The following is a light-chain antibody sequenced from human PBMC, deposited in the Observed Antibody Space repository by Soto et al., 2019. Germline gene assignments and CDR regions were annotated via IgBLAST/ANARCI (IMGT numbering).Light chain of an antibody. CDR1: ISDFVVYNC. CDR3: SSHTISSALQV. CDR2: GVS. J-gene: IGLJ1*01. V-gene: IGLV2-14*01. Sequence: QSALTQPASVSGSPGQSITISCTGTISDFVVYNCVSWYQQHPGKAPKLMIYGVSNRPSGVSNRFSGSKSGNTASLTISGLQADDEADYYCSSHTISSALQVFGTGTKVTVL.